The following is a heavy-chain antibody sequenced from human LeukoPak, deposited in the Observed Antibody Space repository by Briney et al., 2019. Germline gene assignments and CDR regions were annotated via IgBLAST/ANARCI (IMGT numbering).Heavy chain of an antibody. D-gene: IGHD3-16*02. CDR2: ISGSGGST. CDR1: GFTFSSYA. V-gene: IGHV3-23*01. J-gene: IGHJ4*02. CDR3: ASPTDGVYVWGSYRY. Sequence: PGGSLRLSCAASGFTFSSYAMSWVRQAPGKGLEWVSAISGSGGSTYYADSVKGRFTISRDNSKNTLYLQMNSLRAEDTAVYYCASPTDGVYVWGSYRYWGQGTLVTVSS.